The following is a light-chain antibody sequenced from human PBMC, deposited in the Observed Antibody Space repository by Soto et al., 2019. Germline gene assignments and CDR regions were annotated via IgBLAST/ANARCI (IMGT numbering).Light chain of an antibody. CDR3: KQANSFPFT. CDR1: QDIRFW. J-gene: IGKJ4*01. CDR2: GAS. Sequence: DIQMTQSPSSVSASVGDRVTITCRASQDIRFWLAWYQQKPGKAPKLLIYGASSLQSGVPSRFSGSGSGTDFTLTISSLQTEDFATYYCKQANSFPFTFGGGTKVEIK. V-gene: IGKV1-12*01.